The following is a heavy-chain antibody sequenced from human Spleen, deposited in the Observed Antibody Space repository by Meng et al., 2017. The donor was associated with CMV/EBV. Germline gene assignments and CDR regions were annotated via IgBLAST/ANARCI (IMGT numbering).Heavy chain of an antibody. Sequence: SETLSLTCSVSGYSITSGYYWAWIRQAPGMGLEWIGSTYHGGSTYYNPSLKSRLTMSIDTSNNQFSLNLSSVTAADSAVYYCARYRYGSPFDYWGQGALVTVSS. J-gene: IGHJ4*02. D-gene: IGHD5-18*01. CDR2: TYHGGST. CDR3: ARYRYGSPFDY. V-gene: IGHV4-38-2*02. CDR1: GYSITSGYY.